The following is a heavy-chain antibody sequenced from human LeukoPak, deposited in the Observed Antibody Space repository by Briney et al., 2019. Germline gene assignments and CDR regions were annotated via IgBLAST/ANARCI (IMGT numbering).Heavy chain of an antibody. J-gene: IGHJ4*02. CDR3: ARVVNGDYFDF. D-gene: IGHD4-17*01. V-gene: IGHV4-30-4*01. CDR2: IYFNGYT. Sequence: SETLSLTCTVSGGSISSGDSYWSWIRQPPGKGLEWIGYIYFNGYTYYNPSLKSRVSISIDTSKNHFSLNLSSVAAADTAVYYCARVVNGDYFDFWGQGTLVTVSS. CDR1: GGSISSGDSY.